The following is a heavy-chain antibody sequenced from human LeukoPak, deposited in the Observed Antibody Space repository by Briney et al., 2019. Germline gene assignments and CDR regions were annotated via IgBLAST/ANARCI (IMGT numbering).Heavy chain of an antibody. CDR2: IYYSGST. CDR1: GGSISSSSYY. V-gene: IGHV4-39*07. CDR3: ARNISAVVRGARGNWFDP. Sequence: SETLSLTCTVSGGSISSSSYYWGWIRQPPGKGLEWIGSIYYSGSTYYNPSLKSRVTISVDTSKNQFSLKLRSVTAADTAMYYCARNISAVVRGARGNWFDPWGQGTLVTVSS. J-gene: IGHJ5*02. D-gene: IGHD2-15*01.